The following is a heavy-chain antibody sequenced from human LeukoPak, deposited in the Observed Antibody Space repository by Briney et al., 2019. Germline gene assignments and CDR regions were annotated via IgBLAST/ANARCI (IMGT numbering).Heavy chain of an antibody. J-gene: IGHJ4*02. CDR1: GFTVGSNT. CDR3: ARRGSYFDISGYYFY. Sequence: PGGSLRLSCAASGFTVGSNTMSWVRQAPGKGLEWVSIIYSGGSTSYADSVKGRFTISRDNSKNTLYLQMNSLRTEDTVVYYYARRGSYFDISGYYFYWGQGTLVTVSS. V-gene: IGHV3-66*04. CDR2: IYSGGST. D-gene: IGHD3-22*01.